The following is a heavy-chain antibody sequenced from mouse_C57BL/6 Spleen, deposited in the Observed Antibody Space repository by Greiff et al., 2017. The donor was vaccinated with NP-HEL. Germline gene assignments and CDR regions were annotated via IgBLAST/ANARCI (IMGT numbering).Heavy chain of an antibody. CDR2: FYPGSGSI. V-gene: IGHV1-62-2*01. J-gene: IGHJ3*01. Sequence: VQLQQSGAELVKPGASVKLSCKASGYTFTEYTIHWVKQRSGQGLEWIGWFYPGSGSIKYNEKFKDKATLTAYKSSSTGYMDLSRLTSEDSAVYFCARHEGAVAWFAYWGQGTLVTVSA. D-gene: IGHD3-3*01. CDR3: ARHEGAVAWFAY. CDR1: GYTFTEYT.